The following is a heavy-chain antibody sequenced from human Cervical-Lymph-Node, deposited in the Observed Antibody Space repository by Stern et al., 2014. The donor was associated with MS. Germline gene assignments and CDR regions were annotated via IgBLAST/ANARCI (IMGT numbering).Heavy chain of an antibody. CDR3: ARAASTTSSYNF. V-gene: IGHV1-69*01. CDR2: TIPIFGTA. J-gene: IGHJ4*02. D-gene: IGHD3-10*01. Sequence: QVQLVQSGAEVKKPGSSVKVSCQASGGSFINNVISWVRQAPGQGLEWMGGTIPIFGTALYAQKFRGRVTITADESTRTAYMELSSLRSDDTPVYFCARAASTTSSYNFWGPGTLVTVSS. CDR1: GGSFINNV.